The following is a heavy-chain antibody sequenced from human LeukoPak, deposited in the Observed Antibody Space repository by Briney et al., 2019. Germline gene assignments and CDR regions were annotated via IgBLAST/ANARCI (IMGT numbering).Heavy chain of an antibody. CDR3: AKGARALIAAAGTNNWFDP. Sequence: PSETLSLTCTVSGGSISSSYWSWIRQPPGKGLEWIGNIYYSGSTNYNPSLKSRVTISVDTSKNQFSLKLSSVTAADTAVYYCAKGARALIAAAGTNNWFDPWGQGTLVTVSS. V-gene: IGHV4-59*12. J-gene: IGHJ5*02. D-gene: IGHD6-13*01. CDR1: GGSISSSY. CDR2: IYYSGST.